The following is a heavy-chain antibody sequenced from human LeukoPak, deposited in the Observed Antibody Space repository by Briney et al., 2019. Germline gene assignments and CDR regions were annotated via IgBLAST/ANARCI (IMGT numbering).Heavy chain of an antibody. V-gene: IGHV1-8*03. J-gene: IGHJ3*02. CDR2: MNPNSGNT. Sequence: ASVKVSCKASGYTFTSYDINWVRQATGQGLEWMGWMNPNSGNTGYAQKFQGRVTITRNTSISTAYMELRSLRSDDTAVYYCARESSAGLRAFDIWGQGTMVTVSS. CDR3: ARESSAGLRAFDI. D-gene: IGHD6-19*01. CDR1: GYTFTSYD.